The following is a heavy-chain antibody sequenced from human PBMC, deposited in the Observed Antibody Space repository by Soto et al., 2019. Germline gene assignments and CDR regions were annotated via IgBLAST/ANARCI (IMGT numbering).Heavy chain of an antibody. CDR2: IYYSGST. V-gene: IGHV4-59*01. Sequence: PSETLSLTCTVSGGSISSYYWSWIRQPPGKGLEWIGYIYYSGSTNYNPSLKSRVTISVDTSKNQFSLKLSSVTAADTAVYYCARVDGDYFFSSYFGYWGQGTLVTVSS. CDR3: ARVDGDYFFSSYFGY. D-gene: IGHD4-17*01. J-gene: IGHJ4*02. CDR1: GGSISSYY.